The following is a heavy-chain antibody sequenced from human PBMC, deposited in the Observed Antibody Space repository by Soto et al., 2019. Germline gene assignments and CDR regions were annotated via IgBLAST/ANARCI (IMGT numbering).Heavy chain of an antibody. CDR2: IDPSDSYT. CDR3: ARQGGGASHFDY. J-gene: IGHJ4*02. CDR1: GYSFTSYW. D-gene: IGHD1-26*01. V-gene: IGHV5-10-1*01. Sequence: GESLKISCKGSGYSFTSYWISWVRQMPGKGLEWMGRIDPSDSYTNYSPSFQGHVTISADKSISTAYLQWSSLKASDTAMYYCARQGGGASHFDYWGQGTLVTVSS.